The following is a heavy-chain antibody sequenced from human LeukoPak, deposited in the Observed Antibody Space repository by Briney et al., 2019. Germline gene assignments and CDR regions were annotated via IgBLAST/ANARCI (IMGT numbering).Heavy chain of an antibody. D-gene: IGHD3-16*01. CDR2: IHPSSGDI. CDR1: GYTFTGYY. J-gene: IGHJ4*02. CDR3: ARVRGYDYVWGSCPY. Sequence: ASVKVSCKASGYTFTGYYMQWVRQAPGQGLEWMGWIHPSSGDINYSQKFQGRVTMTRDTSISTAYMELSRLTSDDTAVYCCARVRGYDYVWGSCPYWGQGTLVTVSS. V-gene: IGHV1-2*02.